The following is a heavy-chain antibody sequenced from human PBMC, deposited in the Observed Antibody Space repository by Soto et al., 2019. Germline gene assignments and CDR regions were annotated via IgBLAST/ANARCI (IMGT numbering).Heavy chain of an antibody. CDR3: VREAYIGYGHAIDH. CDR2: NYHSGTT. V-gene: IGHV4-59*01. D-gene: IGHD5-12*01. CDR1: GVTSSTYY. J-gene: IGHJ4*02. Sequence: SETMSLTCAVSGVTSSTYYWSWIRQPPGKGLEWIGYNYHSGTTNYNPSLKSRVTISVDTSKNQFSLRLTSVTAADTAIYYCVREAYIGYGHAIDHWGQGILVTVS.